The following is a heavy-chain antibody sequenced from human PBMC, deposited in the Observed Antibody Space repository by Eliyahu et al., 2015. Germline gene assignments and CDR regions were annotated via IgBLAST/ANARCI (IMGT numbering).Heavy chain of an antibody. CDR2: ISSSSSTI. CDR3: AREGSWDYYYYYGMDV. J-gene: IGHJ6*02. V-gene: IGHV3-48*04. Sequence: EVQLVESVGGLVQPGGSLRLXCAASGXXFSSXSMNWVRQAPGKGLEWVSXISSSSSTIYYADSVKGRFTISRDNAKNSLYLQMNSLRAEDTAVYYCAREGSWDYYYYYGMDVWGQGTTVTVSS. CDR1: GXXFSSXS. D-gene: IGHD6-13*01.